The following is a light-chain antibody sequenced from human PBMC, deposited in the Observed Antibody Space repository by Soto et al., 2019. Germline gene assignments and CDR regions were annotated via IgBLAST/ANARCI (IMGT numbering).Light chain of an antibody. CDR1: QSVSSNY. V-gene: IGKV3-20*01. CDR2: GAS. Sequence: EIVLTQSPGTLSLSPGERATLSCRASQSVSSNYLAWYQQKPGQAPRLLIFGASSRASGIPDRFSGSGSGTDCTLTIGRLEPEDFAVYYCQQYGRSPATFGQGTKVEIK. J-gene: IGKJ1*01. CDR3: QQYGRSPAT.